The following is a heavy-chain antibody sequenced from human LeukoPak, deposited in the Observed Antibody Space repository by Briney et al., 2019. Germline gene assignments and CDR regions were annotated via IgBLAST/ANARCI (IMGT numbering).Heavy chain of an antibody. CDR2: INPNSGGT. V-gene: IGHV1-2*02. CDR1: GYTFTGYY. J-gene: IGHJ4*02. Sequence: ASVKVSCKASGYTFTGYYMHWVRQAPGQGLEWMGWINPNSGGTNYAQKFQGRVTMTRDTSISTAYMELSRLRSDDTAVYYCARVASYYDSSGYSDWGQGTLVTASS. D-gene: IGHD3-22*01. CDR3: ARVASYYDSSGYSD.